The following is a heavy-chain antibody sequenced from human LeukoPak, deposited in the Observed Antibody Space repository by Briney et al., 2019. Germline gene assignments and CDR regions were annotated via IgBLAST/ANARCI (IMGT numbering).Heavy chain of an antibody. V-gene: IGHV3-48*02. CDR2: ISSSSSTI. Sequence: GGSLRLSCAASGFTFSNYAMTWVRQAPGKGLEWVSYISSSSSTIYYADSVKGRFTISRDNGKNSLYLQMNSLRDEDTAVYYCARGMYSSGCYYFDYWGQGTLVTVSS. CDR3: ARGMYSSGCYYFDY. J-gene: IGHJ4*02. CDR1: GFTFSNYA. D-gene: IGHD6-19*01.